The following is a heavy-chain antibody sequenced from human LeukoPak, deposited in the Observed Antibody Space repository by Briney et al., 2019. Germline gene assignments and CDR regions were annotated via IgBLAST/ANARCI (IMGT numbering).Heavy chain of an antibody. CDR2: MNPNSGNT. CDR1: GYTFTSYD. CDR3: ARDYLGLTYYFDY. D-gene: IGHD2-21*01. Sequence: EASVKVSCKASGYTFTSYDINWVRQATGQGLEWMGWMNPNSGNTGYAQKFQGRVTMTRNTSISTAYMELSSLRAEDTAVYYCARDYLGLTYYFDYWGQGTLVTVSS. V-gene: IGHV1-8*01. J-gene: IGHJ4*02.